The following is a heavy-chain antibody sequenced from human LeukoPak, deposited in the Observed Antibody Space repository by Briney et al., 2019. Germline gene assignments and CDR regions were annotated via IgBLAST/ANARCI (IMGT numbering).Heavy chain of an antibody. CDR2: ISSSSSYI. J-gene: IGHJ4*02. CDR3: ARDPAYYYDSSGGGYDY. CDR1: GFTFSSYS. V-gene: IGHV3-21*01. D-gene: IGHD3-22*01. Sequence: GGSLRLSCAASGFTFSSYSMNWVRQAPGKGLEWVSSISSSSSYIYYADSVKGRFTISRDNAKNSLYLQMNSLRAEDTAVYYCARDPAYYYDSSGGGYDYWGQGTPVTVSS.